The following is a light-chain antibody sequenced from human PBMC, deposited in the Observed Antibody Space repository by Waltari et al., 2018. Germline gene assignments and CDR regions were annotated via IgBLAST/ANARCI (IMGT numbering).Light chain of an antibody. CDR1: QDVKNY. J-gene: IGKJ1*01. Sequence: VIWVTQSPSLLSASTGDTVSITCRTSQDVKNYFAWYRQKPGKAPELLFYTATFLQTGVPSRFSGSGSGTDFTLTITSLQSEDFATYCCQQNYAFPRTFGQGTKVEVK. CDR2: TAT. V-gene: IGKV1D-8*01. CDR3: QQNYAFPRT.